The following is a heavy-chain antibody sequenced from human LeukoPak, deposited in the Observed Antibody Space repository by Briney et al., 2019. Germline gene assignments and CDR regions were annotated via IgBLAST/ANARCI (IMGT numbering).Heavy chain of an antibody. CDR3: ARGPRYFDY. CDR2: MNPNSGNT. Sequence: ASVKVSCKASGYTFSSYDINWVRQATGQGLEWMGWMNPNSGNTGYAQKFQGRVTMTRNTSISTAYMELRSLRSDDTAVYYCARGPRYFDYWGQGTLVTVSS. J-gene: IGHJ4*02. CDR1: GYTFSSYD. V-gene: IGHV1-8*01.